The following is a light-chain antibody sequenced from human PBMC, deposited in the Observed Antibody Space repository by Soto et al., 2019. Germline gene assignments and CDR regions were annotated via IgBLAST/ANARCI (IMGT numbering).Light chain of an antibody. J-gene: IGKJ5*01. CDR3: QQYHNWPPIP. V-gene: IGKV3-15*01. Sequence: EIVMTQSPATLSVSPGERATLSCRASQSVRSNLAWYQQKPGQAPRLLIYGASTRVTGIPARFSGSGSGTEFTLTISSLQSEDFAIYYCQQYHNWPPIPFGRATRLEIK. CDR1: QSVRSN. CDR2: GAS.